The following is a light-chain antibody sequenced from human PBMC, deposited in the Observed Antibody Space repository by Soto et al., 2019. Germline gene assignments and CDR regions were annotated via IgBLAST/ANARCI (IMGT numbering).Light chain of an antibody. CDR1: QSVSRR. V-gene: IGKV3-15*01. Sequence: EIVMTQSPATLSVSPGERVTLSCRASQSVSRRLAWYQQKPGQAPRLLIYGTTTRATGIPARFSGSGSGNEFTLAISSLQSEDFGIYYCQQYGHWPPYTFGQGTTLETK. CDR3: QQYGHWPPYT. CDR2: GTT. J-gene: IGKJ2*01.